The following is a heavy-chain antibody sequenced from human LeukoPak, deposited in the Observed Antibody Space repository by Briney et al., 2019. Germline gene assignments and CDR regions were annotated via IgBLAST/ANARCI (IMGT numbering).Heavy chain of an antibody. CDR1: GGSISSSSYY. Sequence: SETLSLTCTVSGGSISSSSYYWGCIRQATEKGLEWIGSIYYNGRTYYSPALKSRVTISVDTTMNQFSLKLSSVTAADTAVYYCARTPYDSSGHYFDYWGQGTLVTVSS. J-gene: IGHJ4*02. CDR3: ARTPYDSSGHYFDY. D-gene: IGHD3-22*01. CDR2: IYYNGRT. V-gene: IGHV4-39*01.